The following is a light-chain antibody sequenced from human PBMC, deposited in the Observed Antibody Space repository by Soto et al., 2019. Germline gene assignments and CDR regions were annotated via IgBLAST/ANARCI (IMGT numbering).Light chain of an antibody. Sequence: EIVLTQSPGTLSLSPGERATLSCRASQSVSSSYLAWYQQKPGQAPRLLIYGASSRATGIPDRFSGSGSGKDVTLNISSLEPEDFAVYYCQQYGSSPLFTFGPGTNVDIK. J-gene: IGKJ3*01. V-gene: IGKV3-20*01. CDR2: GAS. CDR3: QQYGSSPLFT. CDR1: QSVSSSY.